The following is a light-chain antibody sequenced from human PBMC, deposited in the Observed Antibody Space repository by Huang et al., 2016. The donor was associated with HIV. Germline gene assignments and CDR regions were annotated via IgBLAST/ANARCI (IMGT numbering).Light chain of an antibody. CDR2: RAL. CDR1: HNISNW. Sequence: DVQMTQSPSNLSSSVGDRVTITCRASHNISNWLAWYKQKPGTAPSLLIYRALTLESGVPSRFRGSGSGTEFTLTIDSLQSDDFGTYYCQQYDNYPWTFGQGTKVDLK. V-gene: IGKV1-5*03. J-gene: IGKJ1*01. CDR3: QQYDNYPWT.